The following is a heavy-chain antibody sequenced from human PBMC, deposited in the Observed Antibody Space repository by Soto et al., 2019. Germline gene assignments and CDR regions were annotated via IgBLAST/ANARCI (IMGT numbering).Heavy chain of an antibody. D-gene: IGHD6-25*01. CDR1: GFTFSTYW. CDR3: ARDRGRLFDI. J-gene: IGHJ3*02. Sequence: VGSLRLSCAASGFTFSTYWMEWVRQAPGEGLVWVSQISNDGTTTVYADSVKGRFTVSRDNAKNTVYLQMNSLRVEDTAVYYCARDRGRLFDIWGQGTMVTVSS. CDR2: ISNDGTTT. V-gene: IGHV3-74*01.